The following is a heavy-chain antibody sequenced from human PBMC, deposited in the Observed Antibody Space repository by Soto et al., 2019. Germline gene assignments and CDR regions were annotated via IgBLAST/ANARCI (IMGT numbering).Heavy chain of an antibody. Sequence: QITLKESGPTLVKPTQTLTLTCTISGFSLNTGGVGVGWIRQPPGKALEWLALIYWDDDKRYSPSLKSRLTITKDTSKNQVVLTITNMDPLDTATYYCAYSRCGGDCLQSYSSHYYYGLDVWGQGTTVTVSS. V-gene: IGHV2-5*02. CDR1: GFSLNTGGVG. CDR3: AYSRCGGDCLQSYSSHYYYGLDV. CDR2: IYWDDDK. J-gene: IGHJ6*02. D-gene: IGHD2-21*02.